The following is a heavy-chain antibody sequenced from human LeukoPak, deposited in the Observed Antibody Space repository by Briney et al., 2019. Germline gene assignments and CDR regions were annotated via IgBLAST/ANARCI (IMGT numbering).Heavy chain of an antibody. J-gene: IGHJ4*02. CDR1: GYTFTGYY. D-gene: IGHD3-22*01. CDR2: INPNSGGT. V-gene: IGHV1-2*06. Sequence: GASVKVSCKASGYTFTGYYMHWVRQAPGQGLEWMGRINPNSGGTNYAQKFQGRVTMTRDTSISTAYMELSRLRSDDTAVYYCARPGYYDSSGSTFDYWGQGTLVTVSS. CDR3: ARPGYYDSSGSTFDY.